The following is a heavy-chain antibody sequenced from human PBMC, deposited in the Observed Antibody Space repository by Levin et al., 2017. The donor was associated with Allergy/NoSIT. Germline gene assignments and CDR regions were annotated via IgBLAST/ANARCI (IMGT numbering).Heavy chain of an antibody. V-gene: IGHV5-51*01. CDR1: GYSFTSYW. CDR3: ARHVGLNVDTAMVTRYYYYGMDV. CDR2: IYPGDSDT. Sequence: GGSLRLSCKGSGYSFTSYWIGWVRQMPGKGLEWMGIIYPGDSDTRYSPSFQGQVTISADKSISTAYLQWSSLKASDTAMYYCARHVGLNVDTAMVTRYYYYGMDVWGQGTTVTVSS. J-gene: IGHJ6*02. D-gene: IGHD5-18*01.